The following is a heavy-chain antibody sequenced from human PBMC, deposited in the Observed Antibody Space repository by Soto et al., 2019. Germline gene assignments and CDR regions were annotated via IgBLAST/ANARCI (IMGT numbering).Heavy chain of an antibody. J-gene: IGHJ4*02. CDR3: ARDGGNYGDDDH. V-gene: IGHV1-46*01. D-gene: IGHD4-17*01. Sequence: ASVKVSCKASGYTFTSYHIDWVRQAPGQGLEWMGKISPSGDRTWYAQKYRGRVTMTRDTSTSTDYIELSSLRSEDTAVYYCARDGGNYGDDDHWGQGTLVTVSS. CDR1: GYTFTSYH. CDR2: ISPSGDRT.